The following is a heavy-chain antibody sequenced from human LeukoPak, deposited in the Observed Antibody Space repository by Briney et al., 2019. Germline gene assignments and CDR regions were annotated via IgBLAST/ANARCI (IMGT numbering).Heavy chain of an antibody. J-gene: IGHJ4*02. CDR1: GFTFSSYD. D-gene: IGHD2-15*01. Sequence: GGSLRLSCAPSGFTFSSYDMQWARQVTGKGLEWVSGIGKSGHTYYAGSVKGRFTISRENAKNSLYLQMNDLRAGDTAVYYCASGAEGWNYWGQGTLVSVSS. CDR2: IGKSGHT. CDR3: ASGAEGWNY. V-gene: IGHV3-13*01.